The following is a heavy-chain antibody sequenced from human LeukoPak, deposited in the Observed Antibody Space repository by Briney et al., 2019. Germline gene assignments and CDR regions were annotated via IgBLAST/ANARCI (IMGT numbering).Heavy chain of an antibody. J-gene: IGHJ4*02. V-gene: IGHV4-34*01. D-gene: IGHD1-1*01. Sequence: SETLSLTCAVYGGSFSGYYWSWIRQPPGKGLEWIGEINHSGSTSYNPSLKSRVTISVDTSKNQFSLKLSSVTAADTAVYYCARTARDTTGTRRGVLDYWGQGTLVTVSS. CDR1: GGSFSGYY. CDR3: ARTARDTTGTRRGVLDY. CDR2: INHSGST.